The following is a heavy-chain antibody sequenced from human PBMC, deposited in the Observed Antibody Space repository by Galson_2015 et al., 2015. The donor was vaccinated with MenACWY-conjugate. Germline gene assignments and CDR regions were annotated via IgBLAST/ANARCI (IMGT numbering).Heavy chain of an antibody. CDR3: ARDKDDFDY. V-gene: IGHV3-21*01. CDR2: ISTFNDYI. Sequence: SLRLSCAASGFTFSSYSMNWVRQAPGKGLEWVSSISTFNDYIHYADSVKGRFTISRDNARGSLYLQMNGLRPEDTAVYYCARDKDDFDYWGQGTLVTVSS. CDR1: GFTFSSYS. J-gene: IGHJ4*02.